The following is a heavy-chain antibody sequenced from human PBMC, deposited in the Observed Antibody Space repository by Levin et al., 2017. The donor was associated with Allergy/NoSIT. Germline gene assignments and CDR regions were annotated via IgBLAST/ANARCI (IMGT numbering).Heavy chain of an antibody. Sequence: LSLTCAASGFTFSTYAMSWVRQAPGKGLEWVSVISHIGDSTHYTDSVKGRFTILRDNSKSTLYLQMNSLRGDDTAVYYCARGTDDFDLWGQGTLVIVSS. V-gene: IGHV3-23*01. CDR2: ISHIGDST. D-gene: IGHD3/OR15-3a*01. CDR3: ARGTDDFDL. J-gene: IGHJ4*02. CDR1: GFTFSTYA.